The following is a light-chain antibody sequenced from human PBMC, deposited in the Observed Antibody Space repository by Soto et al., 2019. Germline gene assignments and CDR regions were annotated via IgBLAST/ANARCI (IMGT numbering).Light chain of an antibody. CDR1: SSDVGGYNY. J-gene: IGLJ2*01. CDR2: DVS. V-gene: IGLV2-14*01. CDR3: SSYPSSSTLVV. Sequence: QSALTQPASVSGSPGQSITISCTGTSSDVGGYNYVSWYQQHPGKAPKLMIYDVSNRPSGVSNRFSGSKSGNTASLTISGLQAEDAADYYCSSYPSSSTLVVFGGGTKLTVL.